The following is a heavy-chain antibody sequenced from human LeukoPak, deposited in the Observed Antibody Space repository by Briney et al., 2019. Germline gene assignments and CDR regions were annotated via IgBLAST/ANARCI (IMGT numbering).Heavy chain of an antibody. CDR1: GFTFSNYW. CDR2: INMDGSRT. Sequence: AGGSLRLPCAASGFTFSNYWMHWVRQAPEKGLVWVSRINMDGSRTTYADSVKGRFTISRDNAKNTLYLQMNSLRAEDTAVYYCARDLFRGSSEPSCGYWGQGTLVTVSS. V-gene: IGHV3-74*01. J-gene: IGHJ4*02. CDR3: ARDLFRGSSEPSCGY. D-gene: IGHD1-14*01.